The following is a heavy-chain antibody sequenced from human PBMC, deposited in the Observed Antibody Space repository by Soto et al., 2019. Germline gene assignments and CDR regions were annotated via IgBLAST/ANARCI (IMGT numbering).Heavy chain of an antibody. CDR2: IYYSGGT. Sequence: PSETLSLTCTVSGGSISRSSYYWGWILQPPGKGLEWIGSIYYSGGTYYNPSLKSRVTISVDTSKNQFSLKLSSVTAADTAVYYCARRGYYAISAFNIWGQGTMVT. CDR1: GGSISRSSYY. J-gene: IGHJ3*02. V-gene: IGHV4-39*01. D-gene: IGHD2-8*01. CDR3: ARRGYYAISAFNI.